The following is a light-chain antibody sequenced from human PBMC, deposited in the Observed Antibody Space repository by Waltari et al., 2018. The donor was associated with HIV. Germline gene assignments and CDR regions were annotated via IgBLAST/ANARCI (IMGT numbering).Light chain of an antibody. CDR1: QSVSTW. CDR2: GAS. J-gene: IGKJ1*01. CDR3: QQYHTQRT. Sequence: DIQMTQSPATLSASVGDRVTITCRASQSVSTWLAWYQQKPGRDPTILIYGASTLETGVPSRFSGRGSGTEFTVTISSLQPDDFATYFCQQYHTQRTFGQGT. V-gene: IGKV1-5*03.